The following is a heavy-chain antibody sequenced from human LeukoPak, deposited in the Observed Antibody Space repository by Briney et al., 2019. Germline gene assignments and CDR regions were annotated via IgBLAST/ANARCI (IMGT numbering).Heavy chain of an antibody. J-gene: IGHJ4*02. CDR3: ARDSSSCLDY. CDR2: LKSKTDGGAT. V-gene: IGHV3-15*01. D-gene: IGHD6-13*01. Sequence: PGGSLRLSCAASGFTFKNAWMSWVRQAPGKGLEWVGRLKSKTDGGATDYAAPVKGRITISRDDSKNRLYLQMNSLRTEDTAVYYCARDSSSCLDYWGQGTLVTVSS. CDR1: GFTFKNAW.